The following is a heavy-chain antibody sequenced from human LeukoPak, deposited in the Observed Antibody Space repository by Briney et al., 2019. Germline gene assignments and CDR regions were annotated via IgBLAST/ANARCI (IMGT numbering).Heavy chain of an antibody. J-gene: IGHJ4*02. V-gene: IGHV1-2*02. CDR1: GYTFIFHY. CDR2: VNPSSGGT. CDR3: ARTRSGKPDF. D-gene: IGHD6-25*01. Sequence: ASVKVSCKASGYTFIFHYIHWVRQAPGQGVEWMGWVNPSSGGTNYAQKFQDRVTMTRDTSISTAYMELSSLRSDDTAVYYCARTRSGKPDFWGQGTLVTVSS.